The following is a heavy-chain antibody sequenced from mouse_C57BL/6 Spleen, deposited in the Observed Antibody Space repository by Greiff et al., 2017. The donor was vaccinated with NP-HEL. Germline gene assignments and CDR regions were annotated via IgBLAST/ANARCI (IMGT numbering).Heavy chain of an antibody. D-gene: IGHD1-1*01. J-gene: IGHJ2*01. V-gene: IGHV1-59*01. Sequence: QVQLQQPGAELVRPGTSVKLSCKASGYTFTSYWTHWVKQRPGQGLEWIGVIDPSDSYTNYNQKFKGKATLTVDTSSSTAYMQLSSLTSEDSAVYYCARAPYYYGSSLFDYWGQGTTLTVSS. CDR3: ARAPYYYGSSLFDY. CDR1: GYTFTSYW. CDR2: IDPSDSYT.